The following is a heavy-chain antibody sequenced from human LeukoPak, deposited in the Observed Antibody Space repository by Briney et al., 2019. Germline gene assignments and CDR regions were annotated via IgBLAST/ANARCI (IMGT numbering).Heavy chain of an antibody. CDR2: ISSSGSTI. CDR3: ARSAGTWFDP. Sequence: PGGSLRLSCAASGFTFSSYEMNWVRQAPGKGLEWVSDISSSGSTIYYADSVKGRFTISRDNAKNSLYLQMNSLRVEDTAVYYCARSAGTWFDPWGQGTLVTVSS. CDR1: GFTFSSYE. V-gene: IGHV3-48*03. D-gene: IGHD1-1*01. J-gene: IGHJ5*01.